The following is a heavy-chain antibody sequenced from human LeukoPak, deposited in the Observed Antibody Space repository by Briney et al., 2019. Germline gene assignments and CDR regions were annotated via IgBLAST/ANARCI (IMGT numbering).Heavy chain of an antibody. D-gene: IGHD3-22*01. CDR2: IYYSGST. CDR1: GGSISSYY. V-gene: IGHV4-59*08. Sequence: PSETLSLTCTVSGGSISSYYWSWIRQPPGKGLEWIGFIYYSGSTNYNPSLKSRVTMSLDTSKNQFSLKLSSVTAADTAVYYCARHYYDSSGYFYQDYWGQGTLVTVSS. CDR3: ARHYYDSSGYFYQDY. J-gene: IGHJ4*02.